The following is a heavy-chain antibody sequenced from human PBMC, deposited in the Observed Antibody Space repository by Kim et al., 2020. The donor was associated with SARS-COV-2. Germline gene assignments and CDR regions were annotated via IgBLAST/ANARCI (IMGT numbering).Heavy chain of an antibody. Sequence: GGSLRLSCAASGFTFSSYSMNWVRQAPGKGLEWVSSISSSSSYIYYADSVKGRFTISRDNAKNSLYLQMNSLRAEDTAVYYCAREGGDVDTAMVDYWGQGTLVTVSS. D-gene: IGHD5-18*01. V-gene: IGHV3-21*01. CDR3: AREGGDVDTAMVDY. CDR1: GFTFSSYS. J-gene: IGHJ4*02. CDR2: ISSSSSYI.